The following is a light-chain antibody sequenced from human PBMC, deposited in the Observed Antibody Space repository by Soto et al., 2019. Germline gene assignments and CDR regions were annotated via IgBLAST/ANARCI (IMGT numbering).Light chain of an antibody. CDR1: QNINSY. V-gene: IGKV1-39*01. Sequence: DIQTTQSPSSLSASEGDRVTITCRASQNINSYLNWYQHKPGKAPNLLIYAASSLQSGVPSRFSGSGSGTHFTLTISSLQPEDFAIYYCQQSHSTPTFGQGTRLEIK. CDR2: AAS. CDR3: QQSHSTPT. J-gene: IGKJ5*01.